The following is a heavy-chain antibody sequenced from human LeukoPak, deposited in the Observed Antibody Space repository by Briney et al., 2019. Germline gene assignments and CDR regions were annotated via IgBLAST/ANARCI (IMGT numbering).Heavy chain of an antibody. V-gene: IGHV5-51*01. CDR3: ARRKGDGYNSPFDY. J-gene: IGHJ4*02. CDR1: GYSFPNYW. Sequence: PGESLKISCKGSGYSFPNYWIGWVRQMPGQGLEWMGIIHPADSDTRYSPSFQGQVTISADKSINTAYLQWTSLKASDTAMYYCARRKGDGYNSPFDYWGQGTLVTVSS. D-gene: IGHD5-24*01. CDR2: IHPADSDT.